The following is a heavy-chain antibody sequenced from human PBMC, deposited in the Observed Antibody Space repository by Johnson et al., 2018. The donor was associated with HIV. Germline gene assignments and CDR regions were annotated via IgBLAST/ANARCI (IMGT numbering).Heavy chain of an antibody. CDR3: ARAAYYYDTSGYYGAFDI. CDR2: INQDGTEK. D-gene: IGHD3-22*01. V-gene: IGHV3-7*01. CDR1: GFTFSSYW. J-gene: IGHJ3*02. Sequence: VQLVESGGGLVQPGGSQRLSCAASGFTFSSYWMSWVRQAPGEGLAWVANINQDGTEKYYADSMRGRFTISRDNAKNTLYLQMNSLRAEDTAVYYCARAAYYYDTSGYYGAFDIWGQGTMVTVSS.